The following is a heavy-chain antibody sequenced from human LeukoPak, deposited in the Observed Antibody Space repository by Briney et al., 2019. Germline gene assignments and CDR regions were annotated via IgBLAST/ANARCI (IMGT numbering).Heavy chain of an antibody. CDR3: ARGFVSGYYDKYYFDY. CDR2: IIHIFGTA. V-gene: IGHV1-69*05. D-gene: IGHD3-3*01. J-gene: IGHJ4*02. Sequence: SVKVSCKASGGTLSSYAISWGRQAPGQGLEWMGSIIHIFGTANYAQNFQGRVTITKDESTSTAYIELSSLRSEDTAVYYCARGFVSGYYDKYYFDYWGQGTLVTVSS. CDR1: GGTLSSYA.